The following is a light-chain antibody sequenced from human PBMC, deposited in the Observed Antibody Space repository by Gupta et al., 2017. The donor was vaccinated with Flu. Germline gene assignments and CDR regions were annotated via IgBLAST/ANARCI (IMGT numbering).Light chain of an antibody. V-gene: IGLV2-14*01. J-gene: IGLJ3*02. CDR3: SSYPTTYVWV. CDR2: GVT. Sequence: QSALNQPAYVSGSPGQSIGIYCTGLSVGTRNFVSWFQQHPGKAPIVFIYGVTNRPSGVSPRFSGSRSGNTASLTISGLQADDEADYYCSSYPTTYVWVFGGGTKLTVL. CDR1: SVGTRNF.